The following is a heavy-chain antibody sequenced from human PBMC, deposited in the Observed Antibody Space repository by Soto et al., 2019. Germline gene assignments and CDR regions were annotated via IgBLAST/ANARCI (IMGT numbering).Heavy chain of an antibody. CDR2: INAGNGNT. V-gene: IGHV1-3*05. Sequence: QVQLVQSGAEEKKPGASVKVSCKASGYTSTSYGMHWVRQAPGQRLEWMGWINAGNGNTKYSQKFQGRVTITRDTSASTAYMELSSLRSEDTAVYYCARGLGGARTYFDYWGQGTLVTVSS. D-gene: IGHD3-10*01. J-gene: IGHJ4*02. CDR3: ARGLGGARTYFDY. CDR1: GYTSTSYG.